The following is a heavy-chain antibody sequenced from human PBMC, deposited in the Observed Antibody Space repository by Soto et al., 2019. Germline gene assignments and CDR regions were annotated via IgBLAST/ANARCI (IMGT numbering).Heavy chain of an antibody. CDR1: GGSINSYY. D-gene: IGHD3-22*01. CDR2: ISSSSSYI. V-gene: IGHV3-21*01. CDR3: ARGDYYDSSGPFSDAFDI. Sequence: ETLSLTCTVSGGSINSYYWSWIRQAPGKGLEWVSSISSSSSYIYYADSVKGRFTISRDNAKKSLYLQMNSLRAEDTAMYYCARGDYYDSSGPFSDAFDIWGQGTMVTVSS. J-gene: IGHJ3*02.